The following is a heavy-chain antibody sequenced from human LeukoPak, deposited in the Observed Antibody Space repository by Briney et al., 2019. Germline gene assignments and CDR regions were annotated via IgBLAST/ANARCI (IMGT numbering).Heavy chain of an antibody. J-gene: IGHJ3*02. V-gene: IGHV4-39*01. CDR2: IYYSGST. CDR3: ARHENYDLLTGFSVGGFDI. CDR1: GGSISSSSYY. D-gene: IGHD3-9*01. Sequence: SEALSLTCTVSGGSISSSSYYWGWVRQPPGKGLEWIGSIYYSGSTYYNPSLKSRVTISVDTSKNQFSLKLSSVTAADTAVYYCARHENYDLLTGFSVGGFDIWGQGTMVTVSS.